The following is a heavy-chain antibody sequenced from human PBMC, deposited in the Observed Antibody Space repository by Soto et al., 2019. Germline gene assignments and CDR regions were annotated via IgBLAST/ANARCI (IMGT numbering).Heavy chain of an antibody. Sequence: ASVKVSCKASGYTFTSYDINWVRQATGQGLEWMGWMNPNNGNTGYAQKFQGRVTMTRNTSISTAYMELSSLRSEDTAVYYCARGPYGSGSRYNWFDPWGQGTLVTVSS. J-gene: IGHJ5*02. CDR1: GYTFTSYD. D-gene: IGHD3-10*01. V-gene: IGHV1-8*01. CDR3: ARGPYGSGSRYNWFDP. CDR2: MNPNNGNT.